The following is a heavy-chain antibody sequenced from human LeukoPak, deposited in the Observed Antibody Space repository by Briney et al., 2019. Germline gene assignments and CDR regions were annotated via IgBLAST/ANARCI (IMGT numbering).Heavy chain of an antibody. CDR2: IRSKAYGGTT. J-gene: IGHJ4*02. V-gene: IGHV3-49*04. CDR3: TRAAYDSSLYFDY. CDR1: GFTFGDYA. D-gene: IGHD3-22*01. Sequence: PGRSLRLSCTASGFTFGDYAMSWVRQAPGKGLEWVGFIRSKAYGGTTEYAASVKGRFTISRDDSKSIAYLQMNSLKTEDTAVYYCTRAAYDSSLYFDYWGQGTLVTVSS.